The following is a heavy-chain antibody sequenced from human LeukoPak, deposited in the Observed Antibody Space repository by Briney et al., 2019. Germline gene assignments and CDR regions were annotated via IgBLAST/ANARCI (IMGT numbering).Heavy chain of an antibody. D-gene: IGHD2-2*01. Sequence: ASVKVSCKASGGTFSSYAISWVRQATGQGLEWMGWMNPNSGNTGYAQKFQGRVTITRNTSISTAYMELSSLRSEDTAVYYCVLPAAIDYWGQGTLVTVSS. CDR2: MNPNSGNT. CDR1: GGTFSSYA. CDR3: VLPAAIDY. V-gene: IGHV1-8*03. J-gene: IGHJ4*02.